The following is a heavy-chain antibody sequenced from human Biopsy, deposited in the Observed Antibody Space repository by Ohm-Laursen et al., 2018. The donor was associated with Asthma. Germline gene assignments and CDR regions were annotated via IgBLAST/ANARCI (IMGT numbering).Heavy chain of an antibody. J-gene: IGHJ4*02. CDR2: INGKSNSI. CDR3: ARDSYSSGLYDDFES. V-gene: IGHV3-11*01. D-gene: IGHD6-19*01. CDR1: GFTFSDYY. Sequence: SLRLSCAASGFTFSDYYMSWIRQAPGKGLEWTSYINGKSNSIEYADSVKGRFTIPRDNAKNSLYLQMNSLRAEDTAVYYCARDSYSSGLYDDFESWGQGTLVTVSS.